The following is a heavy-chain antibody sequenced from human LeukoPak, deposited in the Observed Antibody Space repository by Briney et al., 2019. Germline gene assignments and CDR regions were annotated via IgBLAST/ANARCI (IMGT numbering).Heavy chain of an antibody. CDR1: GFTVSSNY. D-gene: IGHD5-18*01. J-gene: IGHJ4*02. Sequence: GGSLRLSCAASGFTVSSNYMSWVRQAPGKGLEWVSVIYSGGSTYYADSVKGRFTISRDNSKNTLYLQMNSIRAEDTAVYYCARASIRHSRDTSMVSSFGGFDYWGQGTLVTVSS. CDR2: IYSGGST. V-gene: IGHV3-53*01. CDR3: ARASIRHSRDTSMVSSFGGFDY.